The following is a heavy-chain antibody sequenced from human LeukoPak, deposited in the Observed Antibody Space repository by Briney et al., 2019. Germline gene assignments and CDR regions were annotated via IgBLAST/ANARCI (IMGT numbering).Heavy chain of an antibody. V-gene: IGHV4-59*12. CDR3: ARDSSSSLMYDY. Sequence: SETLSLTCTVSGGSISSYYWSWIRQPPGKGLEWIGYIYYSGSTNYNPSLKSRVTISVDTSKNQFSLKLSSVTAADTAVYYCARDSSSSLMYDYWGQGTLVTVSS. J-gene: IGHJ4*02. CDR1: GGSISSYY. CDR2: IYYSGST. D-gene: IGHD6-13*01.